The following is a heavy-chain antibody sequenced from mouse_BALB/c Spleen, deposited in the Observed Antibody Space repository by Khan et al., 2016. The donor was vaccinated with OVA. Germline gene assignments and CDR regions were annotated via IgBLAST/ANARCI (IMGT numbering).Heavy chain of an antibody. Sequence: VQLKESGPELVKPGASVKMSCKASGYTFTSYGMHWVKQKPGQGLEWIGYISPNNDGSKYSEKFRSKATLTSDKSSSTAYMELSSLTSEDSAVYYSLRSLYYYGSAYEGFAYWGQGTLVTVSA. CDR1: GYTFTSYG. D-gene: IGHD1-1*01. CDR2: ISPNNDGS. J-gene: IGHJ3*01. V-gene: IGHV1S136*01. CDR3: LRSLYYYGSAYEGFAY.